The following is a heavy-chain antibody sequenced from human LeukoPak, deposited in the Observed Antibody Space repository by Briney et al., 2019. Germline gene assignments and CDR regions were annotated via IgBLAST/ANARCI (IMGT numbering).Heavy chain of an antibody. J-gene: IGHJ5*02. D-gene: IGHD5-18*01. V-gene: IGHV4-39*07. Sequence: SETLSLTCTVSGGSISSSSYYWGWFRQPPGKGLEWIGSIYNSGSTYYNPSLKSRVTISVDTSKNQFSLKLSSVTAADTAVYYCARDRRGTAMVTFDPWGQGTLVTVSS. CDR2: IYNSGST. CDR3: ARDRRGTAMVTFDP. CDR1: GGSISSSSYY.